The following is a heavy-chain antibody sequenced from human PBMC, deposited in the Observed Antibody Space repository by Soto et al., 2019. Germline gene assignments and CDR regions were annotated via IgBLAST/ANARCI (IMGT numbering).Heavy chain of an antibody. D-gene: IGHD3-16*01. CDR2: IIPILGIA. CDR3: ARPSTGDETYYFDY. V-gene: IGHV1-69*02. J-gene: IGHJ4*02. Sequence: ASVKVSCKASGGTFSSYTISWVRQAPGQGLEWMGRIIPILGIANYAQKFQGRVTITADKSTSTAYMELSSLRSEDTAVYYCARPSTGDETYYFDYWGQGTLVTVSS. CDR1: GGTFSSYT.